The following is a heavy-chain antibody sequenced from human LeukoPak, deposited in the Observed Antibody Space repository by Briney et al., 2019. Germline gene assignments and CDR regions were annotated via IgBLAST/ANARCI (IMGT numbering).Heavy chain of an antibody. J-gene: IGHJ3*02. CDR3: ARVPWSGYPGGAFDI. CDR1: GGTFSSYA. CDR2: IFPILGIA. V-gene: IGHV1-69*04. Sequence: GASVKVSCKASGGTFSSYAISWVRQAPGQGLEWMGRIFPILGIANYAQKFQGRVTITADKSTSTAYMELSSLRSEDTAVYYCARVPWSGYPGGAFDIWGQGTMVTVSS. D-gene: IGHD3-3*01.